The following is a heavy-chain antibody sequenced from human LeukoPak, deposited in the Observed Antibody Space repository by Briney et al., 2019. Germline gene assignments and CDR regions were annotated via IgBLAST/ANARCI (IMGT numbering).Heavy chain of an antibody. V-gene: IGHV7-4-1*02. CDR1: GYTFTSYA. J-gene: IGHJ4*02. CDR2: INTNTGNP. CDR3: AREGRRDGYNSGDY. D-gene: IGHD5-24*01. Sequence: ASVKVSCKASGYTFTSYAMNWVRQAPGQGLEWMGWINTNTGNPTYAQGFTGRFVFSLDTSVSTAYLQISSLKAEDTAVYYCAREGRRDGYNSGDYWGQGTLVTVSS.